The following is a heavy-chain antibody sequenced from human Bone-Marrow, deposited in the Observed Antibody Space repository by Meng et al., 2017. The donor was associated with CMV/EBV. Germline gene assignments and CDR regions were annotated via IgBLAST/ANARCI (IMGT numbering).Heavy chain of an antibody. CDR2: IYYSGST. CDR3: AGGTKYDFWSGYYTSYYYYGMDV. CDR1: GGSISSSSYY. V-gene: IGHV4-39*07. Sequence: SETLSLTCTVSGGSISSSSYYWGWIRQPPGKGLEWIGSIYYSGSTYYNPSLKSRVTISVDTSKNQFSPELSSVTAAGTAVYYCAGGTKYDFWSGYYTSYYYYGMDVWGQGTTVTVSS. J-gene: IGHJ6*02. D-gene: IGHD3-3*01.